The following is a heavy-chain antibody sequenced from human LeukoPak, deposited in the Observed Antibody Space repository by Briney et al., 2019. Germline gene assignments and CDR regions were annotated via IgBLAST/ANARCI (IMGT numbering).Heavy chain of an antibody. CDR2: ISGSGGST. J-gene: IGHJ4*02. V-gene: IGHV3-23*01. CDR1: GFTFSSYA. D-gene: IGHD2-2*01. CDR3: AKDRLGYCTSTSCPGPYYFDY. Sequence: GGSLRLSCAASGFTFSSYAMSWVRQAPGKGLEWVSAISGSGGSTYHADSVKGRFTISRDNSKNTLYLQMNSLRAEDTAVYYCAKDRLGYCTSTSCPGPYYFDYWGQGTLVTVSS.